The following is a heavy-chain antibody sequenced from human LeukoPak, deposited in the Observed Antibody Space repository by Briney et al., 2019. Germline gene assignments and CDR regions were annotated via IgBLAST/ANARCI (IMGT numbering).Heavy chain of an antibody. V-gene: IGHV1-24*01. Sequence: ASVKVSCKVSGYTLTELSMHWVRQAPGKGLEWMGGFDPEDGETIYAQKFQGRVTMTEDTSTDTAYMELSSLRSEDTAVYYCATPPLGITTRDAFDIWGQRTMVTVSS. CDR3: ATPPLGITTRDAFDI. CDR1: GYTLTELS. CDR2: FDPEDGET. J-gene: IGHJ3*02. D-gene: IGHD3-10*01.